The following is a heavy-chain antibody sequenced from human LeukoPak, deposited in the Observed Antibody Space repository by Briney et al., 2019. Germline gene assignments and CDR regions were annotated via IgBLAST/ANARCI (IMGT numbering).Heavy chain of an antibody. V-gene: IGHV1-2*02. CDR2: INPNSGGT. J-gene: IGHJ1*01. Sequence: GAPVKVSCKASGYTFTSYYMHWVRQAPGQGLEWMGWINPNSGGTNYAQKFQGRVTMTRDTSISTAYMELSRLRSDDTAVYYCARRRDCSTTRCYVEYFQHWGQGTLVTVSS. CDR1: GYTFTSYY. D-gene: IGHD2-2*01. CDR3: ARRRDCSTTRCYVEYFQH.